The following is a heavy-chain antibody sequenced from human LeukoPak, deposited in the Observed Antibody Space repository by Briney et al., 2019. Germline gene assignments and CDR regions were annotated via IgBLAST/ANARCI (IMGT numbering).Heavy chain of an antibody. CDR1: GFTFSTYA. J-gene: IGHJ4*02. CDR2: ISASGTA. D-gene: IGHD3-22*01. CDR3: ARDLAMYYYDSSGCLDY. V-gene: IGHV3-23*01. Sequence: PGGSLRLSCAASGFTFSTYAMTWVRQAPGKGLEWVSVISASGTAHYSDSMRGRFTISRDNSKNTLYLQMSSLRAEDTAVYYCARDLAMYYYDSSGCLDYWGQGTLVTVSS.